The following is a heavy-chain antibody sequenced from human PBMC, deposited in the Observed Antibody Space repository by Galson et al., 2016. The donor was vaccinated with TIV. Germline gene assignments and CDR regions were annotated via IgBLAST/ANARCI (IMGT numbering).Heavy chain of an antibody. CDR2: IAYDGSYK. V-gene: IGHV3-30*18. Sequence: SLRLSCAASGFTFSSYNMHWVRQAPGKGLGWVAVIAYDGSYKHYAGSVKGRFIVSRDNSKTTLDLQMNSLGAEDTALYYCAKEENSGYYPNDAFDFWGQGTMVTVS. D-gene: IGHD3-3*01. CDR3: AKEENSGYYPNDAFDF. CDR1: GFTFSSYN. J-gene: IGHJ3*01.